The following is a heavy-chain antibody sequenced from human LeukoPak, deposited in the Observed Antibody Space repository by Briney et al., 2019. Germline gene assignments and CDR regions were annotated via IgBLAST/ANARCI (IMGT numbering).Heavy chain of an antibody. J-gene: IGHJ4*02. V-gene: IGHV3-30-3*01. CDR3: AKAAFVYSSSGYYFDY. Sequence: GRSLRLSCAASGFTFSSYAVHWVRQAPGKGLEWVAVISYDGSNKYYADSVKGRFTISRDNSKNTLYLQMNSLRADDTAVYYCAKAAFVYSSSGYYFDYWGQGTLVTVSS. CDR1: GFTFSSYA. CDR2: ISYDGSNK. D-gene: IGHD6-13*01.